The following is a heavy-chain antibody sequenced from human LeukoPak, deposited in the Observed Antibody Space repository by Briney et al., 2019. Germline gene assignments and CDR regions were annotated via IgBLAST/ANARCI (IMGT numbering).Heavy chain of an antibody. D-gene: IGHD2-2*01. CDR1: GFTFDYYA. CDR3: AKDREDIVVVAAAKGLEN. J-gene: IGHJ4*02. V-gene: IGHV3-23*01. CDR2: ISGSGDYT. Sequence: GGSLRLSCAASGFTFDYYAMSWVRQAPGKGLEWVSAISGSGDYTFYADSVKGRFTISRDNSKNTLHLQMNSLRAEDTAIYYCAKDREDIVVVAAAKGLENWGQGTLVPVSS.